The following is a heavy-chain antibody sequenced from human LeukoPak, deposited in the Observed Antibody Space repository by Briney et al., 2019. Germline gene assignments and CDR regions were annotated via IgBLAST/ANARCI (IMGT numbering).Heavy chain of an antibody. J-gene: IGHJ3*02. V-gene: IGHV3-33*01. CDR1: GFTFSSYA. D-gene: IGHD2-15*01. CDR2: IWYDGNNE. Sequence: GRSLRLSCAASGFTFSSYAMHWVRQAPGKGLEWVAVIWYDGNNEYYADSVTGRFTISRDNSKNTLFLQMNSLRAEDTAVYYCAREADCSGGSCYRGAFDIWGQGIMVTVSS. CDR3: AREADCSGGSCYRGAFDI.